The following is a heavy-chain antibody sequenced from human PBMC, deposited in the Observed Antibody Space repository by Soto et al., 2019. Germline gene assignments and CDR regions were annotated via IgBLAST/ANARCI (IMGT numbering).Heavy chain of an antibody. CDR1: GYTFTNYD. CDR2: ISAHNGNK. J-gene: IGHJ6*02. V-gene: IGHV1-18*01. CDR3: ARGRQSYFGMDV. Sequence: DSVKVSCKASGYTFTNYDISWVRQAPGQGLEWMAWISAHNGNKNYAEKFQGRVTMTTDTSTSTAYMEVRSLRSDDTAVYYCARGRQSYFGMDVWGQGTKGTVSS.